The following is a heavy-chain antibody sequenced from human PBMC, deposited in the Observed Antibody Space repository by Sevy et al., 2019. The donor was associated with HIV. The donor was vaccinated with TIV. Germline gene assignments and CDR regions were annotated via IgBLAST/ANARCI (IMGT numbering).Heavy chain of an antibody. D-gene: IGHD2-8*01. J-gene: IGHJ4*02. CDR2: LSFGCGEI. CDR3: AREGCTKPHDY. Sequence: GGSLRLSCAASGFTVSKYSMSWVRQPPGKGREWVSTLSFGCGEINYADSVKGRFTISRDNSKSSVYLQMNNLRPEDTAVYYCAREGCTKPHDYWGQGTLVTVSS. CDR1: GFTVSKYS. V-gene: IGHV3-23*01.